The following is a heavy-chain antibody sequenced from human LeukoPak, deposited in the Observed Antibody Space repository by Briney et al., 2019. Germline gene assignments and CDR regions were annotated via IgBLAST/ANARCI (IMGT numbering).Heavy chain of an antibody. CDR1: GYTFYTYG. V-gene: IGHV1-69*04. D-gene: IGHD2-15*01. CDR2: IIPILGIA. CDR3: ARSVCSGGSCRGRIDY. Sequence: SVKVSCKASGYTFYTYGISWVRQAPGQGLEWMGRIIPILGIANYAQKFQGRVTITADKSTSTAYMELSSLRSEDTAVYYCARSVCSGGSCRGRIDYWGQGTLVTVSS. J-gene: IGHJ4*02.